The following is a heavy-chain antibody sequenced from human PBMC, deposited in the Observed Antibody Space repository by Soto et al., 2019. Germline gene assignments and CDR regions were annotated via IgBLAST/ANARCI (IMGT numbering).Heavy chain of an antibody. CDR3: AKDDITMLYFDY. Sequence: GGSLRLSCAASGFTFSSYGMHWVRQAPGKVLEWVAVISYDGSNKYYADSVKGRFTISRDNSKNTLYLQMNSLRAEDTAVYYCAKDDITMLYFDYWGQGTLVTVSS. V-gene: IGHV3-30*18. CDR1: GFTFSSYG. CDR2: ISYDGSNK. J-gene: IGHJ4*02. D-gene: IGHD3-10*02.